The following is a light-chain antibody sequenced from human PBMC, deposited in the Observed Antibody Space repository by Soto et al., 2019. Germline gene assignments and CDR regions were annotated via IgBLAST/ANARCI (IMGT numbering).Light chain of an antibody. CDR1: QRFNSAY. V-gene: IGKV3-20*01. CDR2: ASS. Sequence: EIVLTQSPGTLSLYPGERATLSCSASQRFNSAYLAWYQHKPGQPPRLLIYASSNRAAGIPDRFSGSASGTDFKLTISRLEPEDSAVYYCHHYVDSPWGLGQGTKVEIK. J-gene: IGKJ1*01. CDR3: HHYVDSPWG.